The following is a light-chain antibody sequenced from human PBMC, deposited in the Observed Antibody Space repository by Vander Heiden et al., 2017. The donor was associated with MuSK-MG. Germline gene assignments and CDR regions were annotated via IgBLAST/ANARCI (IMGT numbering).Light chain of an antibody. V-gene: IGKV1-33*01. CDR1: QDISNY. Sequence: DIQMTQSPSSLSASVGDRVTITCQASQDISNYLNWDQQKPGKAPKLLIYDASNLQTGVPSKFSGSGSGADFTFTISSLQPEDIATYYCQQYDNLPGGFFGGGTKVEIK. J-gene: IGKJ4*01. CDR2: DAS. CDR3: QQYDNLPGGF.